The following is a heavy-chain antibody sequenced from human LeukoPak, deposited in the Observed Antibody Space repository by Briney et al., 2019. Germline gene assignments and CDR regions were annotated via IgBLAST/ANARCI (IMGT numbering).Heavy chain of an antibody. J-gene: IGHJ1*01. D-gene: IGHD5-18*01. CDR2: IRYDGSNK. V-gene: IGHV3-30*02. CDR3: AKDPHGTAITPRYFQH. Sequence: GGSLRLSCAASGFTFSSYGMHWVRQAPGKGLEWVAFIRYDGSNKYYADSVKGRFTISRDNSKNTLYLQMNSLRAEDTAVYYCAKDPHGTAITPRYFQHWGQGTLVTVSS. CDR1: GFTFSSYG.